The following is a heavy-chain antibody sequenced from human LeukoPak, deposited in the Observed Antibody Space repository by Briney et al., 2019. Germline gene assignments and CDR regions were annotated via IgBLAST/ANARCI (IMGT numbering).Heavy chain of an antibody. V-gene: IGHV3-23*01. Sequence: PAGGSLRLSCAASGFTFSSYAMSWVRQAPGKGLEWVSAISGSGGSTYYADSVKGRFTISRDNSKNSLYLQMNSLRAEDTALYHCARDLIAVAGTSNWFDPWGQGTLVTVSS. CDR3: ARDLIAVAGTSNWFDP. D-gene: IGHD6-19*01. CDR2: ISGSGGST. CDR1: GFTFSSYA. J-gene: IGHJ5*02.